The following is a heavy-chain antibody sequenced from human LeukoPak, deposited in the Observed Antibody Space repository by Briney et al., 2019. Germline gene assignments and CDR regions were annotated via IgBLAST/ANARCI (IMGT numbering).Heavy chain of an antibody. Sequence: PGGSLRLSCAASGFTFSSYAMHWVRQAPGKGLEWVAVIWYDGSNQYYADSVKGRFTISRDNSKNTLYLQMNSLRAEDTAVYFCAKDKTSGSYFLGFEYWGQGALVTVSS. CDR3: AKDKTSGSYFLGFEY. CDR1: GFTFSSYA. J-gene: IGHJ4*02. V-gene: IGHV3-33*03. D-gene: IGHD1-26*01. CDR2: IWYDGSNQ.